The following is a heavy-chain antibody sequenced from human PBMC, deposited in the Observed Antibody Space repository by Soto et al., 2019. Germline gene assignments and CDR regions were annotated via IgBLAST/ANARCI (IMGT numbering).Heavy chain of an antibody. CDR2: INAFNGNT. J-gene: IGHJ4*02. D-gene: IGHD6-13*01. V-gene: IGHV1-18*01. Sequence: QVQLVQSGAEVKKPGASVKVSCKASGYTFISYGISWVRQAPGQGLEWMGWINAFNGNTNYAQKPQCRVTMTRDTSTSTSSMELRSLRSDDTAVYYCARDPVAGTFFDYWGQGTLVTVSS. CDR3: ARDPVAGTFFDY. CDR1: GYTFISYG.